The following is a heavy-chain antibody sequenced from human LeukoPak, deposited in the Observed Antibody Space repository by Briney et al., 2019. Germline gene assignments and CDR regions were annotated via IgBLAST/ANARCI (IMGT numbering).Heavy chain of an antibody. J-gene: IGHJ4*02. CDR1: GFTFSSSW. D-gene: IGHD1-26*01. CDR2: IKPDGSEK. V-gene: IGHV3-7*01. CDR3: ARDTVGATDY. Sequence: GGSLRLSCAASGFTFSSSWMSWVRQAPGKGLEWVTNIKPDGSEKYYVDSVKGRFTISRDNAKNSLYLQMNSLRAEDTALYYCARDTVGATDYWGQGTLVTASS.